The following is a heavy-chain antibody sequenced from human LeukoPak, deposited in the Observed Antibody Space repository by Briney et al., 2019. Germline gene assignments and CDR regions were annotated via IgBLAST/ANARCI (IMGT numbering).Heavy chain of an antibody. Sequence: PSETLSLTCAVYGGPFSGYYWSWIRQPPGKGLEWIGEINHSGSTNYNPSLKSRVTISVDTSKNQFSLKLSSVTAADTAVYYCARGFRTFDYWGQGTLVTVSS. V-gene: IGHV4-34*01. CDR2: INHSGST. CDR1: GGPFSGYY. CDR3: ARGFRTFDY. J-gene: IGHJ4*02.